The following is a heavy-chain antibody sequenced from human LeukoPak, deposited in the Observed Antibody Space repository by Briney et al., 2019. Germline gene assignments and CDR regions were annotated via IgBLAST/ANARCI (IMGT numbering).Heavy chain of an antibody. CDR1: GLAFSSYA. CDR2: ISGGGGST. J-gene: IGHJ4*02. Sequence: GGSLRLSCAASGLAFSSYAMSWVRQAPGKGLEWVSSISGGGGSTYYADSVKGRFTISRDNSKNTLYLQVNSLRAEDTAVYYCASYDILTGYSRHPLKRWGQGTLVTVSS. CDR3: ASYDILTGYSRHPLKR. V-gene: IGHV3-23*01. D-gene: IGHD3-9*01.